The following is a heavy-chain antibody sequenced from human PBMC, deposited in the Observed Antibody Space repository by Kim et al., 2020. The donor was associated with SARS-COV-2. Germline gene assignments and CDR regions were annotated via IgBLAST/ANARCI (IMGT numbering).Heavy chain of an antibody. D-gene: IGHD2-15*01. CDR3: ARSECSGGSCYRVLCDY. J-gene: IGHJ4*02. CDR1: GFTFSTYS. Sequence: GGSLRLSCAASGFTFSTYSMNWVRQAPGKGLEWVSSISSSSSYIYYADSVKGRFTISRDNAKNSLYLQMNSLRAEDTAVYYCARSECSGGSCYRVLCDYWGQGTLVTVSS. V-gene: IGHV3-21*01. CDR2: ISSSSSYI.